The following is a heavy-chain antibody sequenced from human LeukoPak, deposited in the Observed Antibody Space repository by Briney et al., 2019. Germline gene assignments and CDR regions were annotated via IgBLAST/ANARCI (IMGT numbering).Heavy chain of an antibody. D-gene: IGHD5-24*01. V-gene: IGHV3-43*01. CDR3: ARPSPPGDGYNPCDY. Sequence: PGGSLRLSCAASGFTFDDYTMHWVRQAPGKGLEWVSLISWDGGSTYYADSVKGRFTISRDNSKNTVYLQMNSLRNEDTAVYYCARPSPPGDGYNPCDYWGPGALVTVSS. CDR1: GFTFDDYT. J-gene: IGHJ4*02. CDR2: ISWDGGST.